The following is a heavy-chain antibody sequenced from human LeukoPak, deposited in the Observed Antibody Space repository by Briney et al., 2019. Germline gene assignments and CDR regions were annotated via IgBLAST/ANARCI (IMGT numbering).Heavy chain of an antibody. CDR1: GGTFGSYG. CDR2: TIPIRGMT. CDR3: ARGPYDGTFYFDS. Sequence: SVKVSCKISGGTFGSYGISWVRQAPGQGLEWMGRTIPIRGMTNYAQKFQGRVTITADTSTSTAYMELSSLTSEDTAVYFCARGPYDGTFYFDSWGRGTLVIVSS. D-gene: IGHD3-16*01. V-gene: IGHV1-69*04. J-gene: IGHJ4*02.